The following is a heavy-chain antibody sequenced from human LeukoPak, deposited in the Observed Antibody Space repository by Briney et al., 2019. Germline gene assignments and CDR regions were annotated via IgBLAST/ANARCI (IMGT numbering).Heavy chain of an antibody. J-gene: IGHJ6*03. CDR2: INSDGSST. CDR1: GFTFSSYW. V-gene: IGHV3-74*01. CDR3: ARMGSYYYYYMDV. Sequence: GGSLRLSCAASGFTFSSYWMHWVRQAPGKGLVWVSRINSDGSSTSYADSVKGRFTISRDNAKNTLYLQMNSLRAEDTAVYYSARMGSYYYYYMDVWGKGTTVTVSS.